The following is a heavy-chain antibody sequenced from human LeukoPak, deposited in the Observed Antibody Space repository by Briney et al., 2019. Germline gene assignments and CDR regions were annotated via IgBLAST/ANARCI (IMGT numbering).Heavy chain of an antibody. CDR3: AKDLRYYDILTGYYADY. CDR2: ISDSAGAA. CDR1: GFTFSSYG. Sequence: GGTLRLSCTASGFTFSSYGMIWVRQAPGKGLDWVSSISDSAGAAFYADSVKGRFTISRDNSKNMLYLQMNSLRAEDTAVYYCAKDLRYYDILTGYYADYWGQGTLVTVSS. V-gene: IGHV3-23*01. D-gene: IGHD3-9*01. J-gene: IGHJ4*02.